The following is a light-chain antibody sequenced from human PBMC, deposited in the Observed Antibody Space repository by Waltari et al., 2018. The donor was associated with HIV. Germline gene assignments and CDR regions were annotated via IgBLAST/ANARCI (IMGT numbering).Light chain of an antibody. CDR1: ELGAKS. J-gene: IGLJ2*01. V-gene: IGLV3-1*01. CDR2: QDR. CDR3: QAWDSPTVV. Sequence: SYELTQAPSVSVSPGQTATLTCSGDELGAKSVSWYQQKPGQSPVLVIYQDRKRPSGIPERFSGSRSGNTATLTISGTQAMDEADYYCQAWDSPTVVFGGGTKLTVL.